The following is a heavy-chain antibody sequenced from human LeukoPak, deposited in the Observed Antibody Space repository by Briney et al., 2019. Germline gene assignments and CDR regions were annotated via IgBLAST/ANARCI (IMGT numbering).Heavy chain of an antibody. J-gene: IGHJ6*03. D-gene: IGHD6-13*01. Sequence: VASVKVSCKASGGTFSSYAISWVRQAPGQGLEWMGGIIPIFGTANYAQKFQGRVTITTDESTSTAYMELSSLRSEDTAVYYCARDSRSSWYRGYYYYYYMNVWGKGTTVTVSS. V-gene: IGHV1-69*05. CDR2: IIPIFGTA. CDR1: GGTFSSYA. CDR3: ARDSRSSWYRGYYYYYYMNV.